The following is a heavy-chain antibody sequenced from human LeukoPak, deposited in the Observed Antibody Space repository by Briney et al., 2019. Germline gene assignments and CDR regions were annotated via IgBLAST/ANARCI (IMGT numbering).Heavy chain of an antibody. V-gene: IGHV1-18*01. Sequence: ASVKVSCKASGYTFTSYGISWVRQAPGQGLEWMGWISAYNGNTNYAQKLQGRVTMTTDTSTSTAYMELRSLRSDDTAVYYCARRRYCSSTSCYGKGMYYYYYGMDVWGQGTTVTVSS. CDR1: GYTFTSYG. J-gene: IGHJ6*02. CDR3: ARRRYCSSTSCYGKGMYYYYYGMDV. D-gene: IGHD2-2*01. CDR2: ISAYNGNT.